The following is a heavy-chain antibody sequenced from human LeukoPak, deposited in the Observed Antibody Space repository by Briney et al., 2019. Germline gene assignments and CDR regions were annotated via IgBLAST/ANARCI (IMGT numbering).Heavy chain of an antibody. V-gene: IGHV1-18*01. D-gene: IGHD6-6*01. CDR1: GYTFTSYG. CDR3: ARGLSALDY. CDR2: ISAYNGNT. Sequence: GASVTVSCKASGYTFTSYGISWVRQAPGQGLEWMGWISAYNGNTNYAQKFQGRVTMTRNTSISTAYMELSSLRSEDTAVYYCARGLSALDYWGQGTLVTVSS. J-gene: IGHJ4*02.